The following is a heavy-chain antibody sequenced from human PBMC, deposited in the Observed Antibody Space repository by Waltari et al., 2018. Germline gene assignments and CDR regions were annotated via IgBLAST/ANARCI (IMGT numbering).Heavy chain of an antibody. CDR3: AGGWSIRRYSRPHVAFDY. V-gene: IGHV4-34*01. D-gene: IGHD2-15*01. CDR1: GGSFSGYY. Sequence: QVQLQQWGAGLLKPSETLSLTCPVHGGSFSGYYCSWIRQPPGKGLEWLGATNLRARTNYNPSLKSRVTISVDTSKNQFSLELSSVTAADTAVYYCAGGWSIRRYSRPHVAFDYWGQGTLVTVSS. J-gene: IGHJ4*02. CDR2: TNLRART.